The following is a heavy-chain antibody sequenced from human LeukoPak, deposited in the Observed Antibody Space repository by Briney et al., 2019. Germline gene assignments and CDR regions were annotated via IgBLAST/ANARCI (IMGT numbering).Heavy chain of an antibody. CDR3: ARDLGRYYDRGTLSAFDI. J-gene: IGHJ3*02. Sequence: SETLSLTCTVSGYSISGGYYWGWIRQPPGRGLEWIGSIYHSGTSYYNPSLKSRVTISVDASKNQFSLNLSSVTAADTAVYYCARDLGRYYDRGTLSAFDIWGQGTMVTVSS. V-gene: IGHV4-38-2*02. CDR2: IYHSGTS. CDR1: GYSISGGYY. D-gene: IGHD3-9*01.